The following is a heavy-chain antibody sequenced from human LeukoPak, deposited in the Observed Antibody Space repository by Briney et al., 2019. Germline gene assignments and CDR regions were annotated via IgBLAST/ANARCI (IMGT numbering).Heavy chain of an antibody. CDR3: ATYRQVLLPFES. D-gene: IGHD2-8*02. CDR1: GFTFSSYA. V-gene: IGHV3-23*01. Sequence: GGSLRLSCAASGFTFSSYAMSWVRQAPGKGLEWVSAISGSGGSTNYADSVKGRFTISRDNSKSTLSLQMNSLRAEDTAIYYCATYRQVLLPFESWGQGTLVTVSS. CDR2: ISGSGGST. J-gene: IGHJ4*02.